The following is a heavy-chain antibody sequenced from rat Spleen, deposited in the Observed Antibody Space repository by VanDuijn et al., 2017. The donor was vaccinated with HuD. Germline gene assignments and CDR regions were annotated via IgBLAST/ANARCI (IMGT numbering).Heavy chain of an antibody. CDR1: GFTFSNYD. Sequence: EVQLVESGGGLVQPGRSLKLSCAASGFTFSNYDMAWSRQAPRKGWEWAASISTVGGTPYYRDSVKGRFTISRDNAKSTLYLQMDSLRSEDTATYYCARHGIYNNYGWFAYWGQGTLVTVSS. CDR2: ISTVGGTP. CDR3: ARHGIYNNYGWFAY. D-gene: IGHD1-10*01. V-gene: IGHV5S23*01. J-gene: IGHJ3*01.